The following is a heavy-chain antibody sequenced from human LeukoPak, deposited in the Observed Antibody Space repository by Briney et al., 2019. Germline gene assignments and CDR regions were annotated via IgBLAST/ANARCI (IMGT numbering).Heavy chain of an antibody. J-gene: IGHJ4*02. CDR3: ARRIGGSAEIDY. V-gene: IGHV4-59*08. D-gene: IGHD1-26*01. CDR2: THYSGST. Sequence: SPSETLSLTCTVSGGSISSFYWSWIRQPPGKGLEWIGYTHYSGSTNYNPSLKSRVTISVDTSKNLFSLKLSSVTAADTAVYYCARRIGGSAEIDYWGQGTLVTVSS. CDR1: GGSISSFY.